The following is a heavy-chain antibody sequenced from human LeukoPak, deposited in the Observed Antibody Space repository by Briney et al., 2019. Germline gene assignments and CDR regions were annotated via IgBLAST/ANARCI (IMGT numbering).Heavy chain of an antibody. CDR2: IYSGGST. Sequence: GGSLRLSCAASGFTVSSNYMSWVRQAPGKGLEWVSVIYSGGSTYYADSVKGRFTISRDNSKNTLYLQMNSLRAEDTAVYYCARGRTLYSGDFLDYWGQGTLVTVSS. J-gene: IGHJ4*02. V-gene: IGHV3-66*01. D-gene: IGHD3-10*01. CDR1: GFTVSSNY. CDR3: ARGRTLYSGDFLDY.